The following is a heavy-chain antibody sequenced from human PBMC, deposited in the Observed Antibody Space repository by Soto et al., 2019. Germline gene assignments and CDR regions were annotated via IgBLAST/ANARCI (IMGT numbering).Heavy chain of an antibody. J-gene: IGHJ5*02. CDR3: TRWTVTNNWFDP. D-gene: IGHD4-17*01. V-gene: IGHV1-18*01. CDR1: GYTFTNYR. CDR2: ISTYTGNT. Sequence: GFGVKKPGASVTVSCKTSGYTFTNYRIGWVRQAPGQGLEWMGWISTYTGNTKSVQKFQGRVTLTTDTSTSTAYMDLRSLTSDDTAVYYCTRWTVTNNWFDPWGQGTLVTVSS.